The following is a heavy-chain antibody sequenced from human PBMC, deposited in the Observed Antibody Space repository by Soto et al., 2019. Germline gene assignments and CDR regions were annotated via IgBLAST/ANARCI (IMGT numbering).Heavy chain of an antibody. Sequence: PSETLSLTCTVSGGSISSYYWSWIRQPPGKGLEWIGYIYYSGSTNYNPSLKSRVTISVDTSKNQFSLKLSSVTAADTAVYYCESRKSSPYFDYWGQGTLVTVSS. CDR3: ESRKSSPYFDY. V-gene: IGHV4-59*08. CDR1: GGSISSYY. D-gene: IGHD3-10*01. CDR2: IYYSGST. J-gene: IGHJ4*02.